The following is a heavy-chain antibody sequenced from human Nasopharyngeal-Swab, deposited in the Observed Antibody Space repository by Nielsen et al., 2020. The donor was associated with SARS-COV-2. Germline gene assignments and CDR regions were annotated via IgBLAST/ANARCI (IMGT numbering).Heavy chain of an antibody. CDR1: GYTFTSYY. D-gene: IGHD6-19*01. CDR3: ARGAVAVSWFDP. V-gene: IGHV1-46*01. CDR2: INPSGGST. Sequence: GESLKVSCKASGYTFTSYYMHWVRQAPGQGLEWMGIINPSGGSTSYAQKFQGRVTITADKSTSTAYMELSSLRSEDTAVYYCARGAVAVSWFDPWGQGTLVTVSP. J-gene: IGHJ5*02.